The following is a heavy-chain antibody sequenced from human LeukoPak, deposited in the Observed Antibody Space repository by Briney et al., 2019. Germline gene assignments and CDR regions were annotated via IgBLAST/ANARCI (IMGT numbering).Heavy chain of an antibody. CDR2: ISAYNGNT. D-gene: IGHD3-9*01. CDR3: ARAAEDYYDILTGYGDY. V-gene: IGHV1-18*01. CDR1: GYTFTSYG. Sequence: VASVKVSCKASGYTFTSYGISWVRQAPGQGLEWMGWISAYNGNTNYAQKLQGRVTMTTDTSTSTAYMELRSLRSDDTAVYYCARAAEDYYDILTGYGDYWGQGTLVTVSS. J-gene: IGHJ4*02.